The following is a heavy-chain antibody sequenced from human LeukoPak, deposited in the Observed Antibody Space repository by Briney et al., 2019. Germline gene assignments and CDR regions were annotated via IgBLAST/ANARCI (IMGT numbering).Heavy chain of an antibody. Sequence: GWSLTLSCVASGLTYSEAWMSGVRPAAGRGLEWHGRIKSRTESGTRQYAAPMKGRFTISRDDSKETVYLQMNSLTTEDTAVYYCTRVGTTWFHSWGQGTLVIVSS. D-gene: IGHD1-26*01. V-gene: IGHV3-15*01. CDR3: TRVGTTWFHS. CDR2: IKSRTESGTR. CDR1: GLTYSEAW. J-gene: IGHJ5*01.